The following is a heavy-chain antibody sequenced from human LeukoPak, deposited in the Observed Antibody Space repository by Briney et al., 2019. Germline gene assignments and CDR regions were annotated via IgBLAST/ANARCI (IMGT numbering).Heavy chain of an antibody. CDR1: GYPISSGYY. Sequence: PSETLSLTCTVSGYPISSGYYWGWIRQPPGKGLEWIGGIYHRGSTYYNPSLKSRVTISVDTSKNQFSLKLSSVTAADTAVYYCARDASYFSFDYWGQGTLVTVSS. V-gene: IGHV4-38-2*02. CDR2: IYHRGST. D-gene: IGHD1-26*01. J-gene: IGHJ4*02. CDR3: ARDASYFSFDY.